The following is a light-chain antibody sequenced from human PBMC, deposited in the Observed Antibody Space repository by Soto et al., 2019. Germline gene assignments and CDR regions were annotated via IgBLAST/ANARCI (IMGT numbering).Light chain of an antibody. CDR2: VAS. Sequence: DIQMTQSPSSLSASVGDRVTITCRASQGISNYLAWYQQQPGKVPKLLIYVASTLQSGVPSRFSGSGSGTDFTLTISSLQPEDVATYYGQKYNSAPWTFGQGTKEEIK. CDR3: QKYNSAPWT. J-gene: IGKJ1*01. CDR1: QGISNY. V-gene: IGKV1-27*01.